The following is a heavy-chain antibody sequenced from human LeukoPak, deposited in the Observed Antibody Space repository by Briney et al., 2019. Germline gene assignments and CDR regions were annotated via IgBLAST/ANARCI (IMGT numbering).Heavy chain of an antibody. CDR2: ISYDGSNK. V-gene: IGHV3-30*03. D-gene: IGHD4-17*01. J-gene: IGHJ4*02. Sequence: GGSLRLSCEGSAFIFSGHWMNWVRQTPGKGLEWVAVISYDGSNKYYADSVKGRFTISRDNSKNTLYLQMNSLRAEDTAVYYCARDPDPYGDYGTDFDYWGQGTLVTVSS. CDR1: AFIFSGHW. CDR3: ARDPDPYGDYGTDFDY.